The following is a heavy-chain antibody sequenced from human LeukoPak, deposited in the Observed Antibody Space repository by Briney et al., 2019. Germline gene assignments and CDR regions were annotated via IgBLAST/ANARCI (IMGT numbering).Heavy chain of an antibody. CDR3: ARGGTHYYYMDV. V-gene: IGHV3-30*03. CDR2: ISYDGTNK. Sequence: PGGSLRLSCAASGFTFSRYDMHWVRQAPGKGLEWVAVISYDGTNKQYLDSVKGRFTISRDNSKNTLYLQMNSLRAEDTAVYYCARGGTHYYYMDVWGKGTTVTVSS. CDR1: GFTFSRYD. J-gene: IGHJ6*03.